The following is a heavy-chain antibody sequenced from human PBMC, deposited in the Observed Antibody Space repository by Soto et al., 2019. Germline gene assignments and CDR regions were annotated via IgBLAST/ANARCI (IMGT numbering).Heavy chain of an antibody. CDR1: GYTFTGYY. Sequence: GASVKVSCKASGYTFTGYYMHWVRQAPGQGLEWMGWINPNSGGTNYAQKFQGRVTMTRDTSISTAYMELSRLRSDDTAVYYCARGPFLYYYGSGKGFRPWGQGTLVTVSS. D-gene: IGHD3-10*01. J-gene: IGHJ5*02. V-gene: IGHV1-2*02. CDR3: ARGPFLYYYGSGKGFRP. CDR2: INPNSGGT.